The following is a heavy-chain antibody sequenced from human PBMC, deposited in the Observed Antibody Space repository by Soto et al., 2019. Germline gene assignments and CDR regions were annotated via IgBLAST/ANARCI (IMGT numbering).Heavy chain of an antibody. J-gene: IGHJ3*02. CDR2: ISGSGGST. CDR1: GFTFSSYA. V-gene: IGHV3-23*01. CDR3: AKGERRIGRYSSGWYAAFDI. D-gene: IGHD6-19*01. Sequence: LGGSLRLSCAASGFTFSSYAMSWVRQAPGKGLEWVSAISGSGGSTYYADSVKGRFTISRDNSKNTLYLQMNSLRAEDTAVYYCAKGERRIGRYSSGWYAAFDIWGQGTMVTVSS.